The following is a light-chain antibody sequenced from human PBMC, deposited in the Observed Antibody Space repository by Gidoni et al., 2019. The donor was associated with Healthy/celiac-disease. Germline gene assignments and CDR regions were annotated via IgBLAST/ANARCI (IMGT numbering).Light chain of an antibody. CDR3: QTWGTGILV. Sequence: LTCTLSSGHSSYAIAWHQQQPEKGPRYLMKLNSDGSHSKGDGIPDRFSGSSSGAERYLTISSLQSEDEADYYCQTWGTGILVFGGGTKLTVL. CDR2: LNSDGSH. CDR1: SGHSSYA. J-gene: IGLJ3*02. V-gene: IGLV4-69*01.